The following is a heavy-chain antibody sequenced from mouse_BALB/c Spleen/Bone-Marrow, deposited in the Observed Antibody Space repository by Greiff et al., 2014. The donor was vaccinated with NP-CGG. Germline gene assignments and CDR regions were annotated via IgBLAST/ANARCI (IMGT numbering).Heavy chain of an antibody. Sequence: EVQLVESGGGLVEPGGSLKLSCTASGFTFSSYGMSWVRQTPEKRLEWVATISGGGSYRYYPDSVQGRITISRDNAKNNLYLQMSSLRSEDTALYYCATQNFDYWGQGTTLTVSS. CDR2: ISGGGSYR. CDR1: GFTFSSYG. CDR3: ATQNFDY. V-gene: IGHV5-9-2*01. J-gene: IGHJ2*01.